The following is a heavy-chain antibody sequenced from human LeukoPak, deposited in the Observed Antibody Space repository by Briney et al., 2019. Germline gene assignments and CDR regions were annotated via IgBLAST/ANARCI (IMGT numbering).Heavy chain of an antibody. V-gene: IGHV3-23*01. CDR3: ARGAEYYYDSSGYPY. CDR1: GFTFLSYS. D-gene: IGHD3-22*01. Sequence: PGGSLRLSCAASGFTFLSYSMNWVRQAPGKGLEWVSGISGSGDSTYYADSVKGRFTISRDNSKNTLYLQMNSLRADDTAVYYCARGAEYYYDSSGYPYWGQGTLVTVSS. J-gene: IGHJ4*02. CDR2: ISGSGDST.